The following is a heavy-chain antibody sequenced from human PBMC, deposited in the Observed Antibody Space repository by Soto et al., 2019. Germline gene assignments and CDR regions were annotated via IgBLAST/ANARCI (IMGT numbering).Heavy chain of an antibody. D-gene: IGHD3-22*01. CDR1: GGTFSRHA. J-gene: IGHJ4*02. CDR2: IIPIFGTA. V-gene: IGHV1-69*01. Sequence: QVQLVQSGAEVRKPGSSVKVSCKASGGTFSRHAISWVRQAPGQGLEWMGGIIPIFGTANHAQKFQGRVTIIADESKSTVYNELSSLRSEDTAMYYCARGWGYDSNDYYYAYWGQGTLVIVSS. CDR3: ARGWGYDSNDYYYAY.